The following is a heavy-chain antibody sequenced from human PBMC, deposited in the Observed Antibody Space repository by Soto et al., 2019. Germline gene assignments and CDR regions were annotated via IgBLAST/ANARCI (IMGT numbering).Heavy chain of an antibody. CDR3: ARRRRLLWFGELSRTYYFDY. D-gene: IGHD3-10*01. V-gene: IGHV4-39*01. CDR1: GGSISSSSYY. J-gene: IGHJ4*02. CDR2: IYYSGST. Sequence: ETLSLTCTVSGGSISSSSYYWGWIRQPPGKGLEWIGSIYYSGSTYYNPSLKSRVTISVDTSKNQFSLKLSSVTAADTAVYYCARRRRLLWFGELSRTYYFDYWGQGTLVTVSS.